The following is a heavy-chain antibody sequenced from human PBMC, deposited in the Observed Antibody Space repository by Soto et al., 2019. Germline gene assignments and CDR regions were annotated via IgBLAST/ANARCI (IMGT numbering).Heavy chain of an antibody. Sequence: QVQLQESGPGLVKPSQTLSLTCTVSGGSTSSGDYYWSWIRQPPGKGLEWIGYIYYSGSTYYNPSLKSRVTISVDTSKNQFSLKLSSVTAADTAVYYCARDSGSSGYYRGVHFDYWGQGTLVTVSS. V-gene: IGHV4-30-4*01. CDR3: ARDSGSSGYYRGVHFDY. D-gene: IGHD3-22*01. J-gene: IGHJ4*02. CDR2: IYYSGST. CDR1: GGSTSSGDYY.